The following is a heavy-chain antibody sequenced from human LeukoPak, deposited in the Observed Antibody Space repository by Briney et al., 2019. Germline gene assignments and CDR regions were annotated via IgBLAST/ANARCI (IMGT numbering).Heavy chain of an antibody. J-gene: IGHJ6*02. Sequence: ASVKVSCKASGYTFSSYGISWVRQAPGQGLEWMGWISAYNGNTNYAQNLQGRVTMTTDTSTSTAYMELRSLRSDDTAVYYCARDGSVYCSSTSCYSGYYYYGMDVWGQGTTVTVSS. V-gene: IGHV1-18*01. CDR1: GYTFSSYG. CDR3: ARDGSVYCSSTSCYSGYYYYGMDV. D-gene: IGHD2-2*01. CDR2: ISAYNGNT.